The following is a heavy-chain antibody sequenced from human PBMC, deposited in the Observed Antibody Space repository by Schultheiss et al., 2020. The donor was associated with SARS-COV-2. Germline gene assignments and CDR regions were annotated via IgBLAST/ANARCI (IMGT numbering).Heavy chain of an antibody. CDR2: IYYSGST. D-gene: IGHD4-17*01. Sequence: SETLSLTCTVSGGSISSGGYYWSWIRQHPGKGLEWIGYIYYSGSTYYNPSLKSRVTISVDTSKNQFSLKLSSVTAADSAVYYCARGGTVTVSGGRAHYHYDGMDVWGQGTTVTVSS. CDR1: GGSISSGGYY. CDR3: ARGGTVTVSGGRAHYHYDGMDV. V-gene: IGHV4-31*03. J-gene: IGHJ6*02.